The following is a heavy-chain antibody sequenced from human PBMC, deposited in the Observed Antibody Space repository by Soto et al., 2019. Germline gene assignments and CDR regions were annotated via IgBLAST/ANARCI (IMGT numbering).Heavy chain of an antibody. D-gene: IGHD3-3*01. V-gene: IGHV1-18*01. Sequence: QVLLVQSGAEVKKPGASVKVSCKASGYTFNSYGVSWVRQAPGQGLEWMGWISAYNGNTKYSQNLQSRVTMTIDTTTSSAYLEVRSLRSDDTAIYYCARYFWSGQLPCSFDQWGQGTLVTVSS. CDR3: ARYFWSGQLPCSFDQ. CDR1: GYTFNSYG. CDR2: ISAYNGNT. J-gene: IGHJ4*02.